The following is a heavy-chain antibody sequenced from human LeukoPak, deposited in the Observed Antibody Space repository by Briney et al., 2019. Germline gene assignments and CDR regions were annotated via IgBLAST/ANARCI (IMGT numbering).Heavy chain of an antibody. V-gene: IGHV4-34*01. Sequence: GSLRLSCAASGFTFDDYGMSWVRQPPGKGLEWIGEINHSGSTNYNPSLKSRVTISVDTSKNQFSLKLSSVTAADTAVYYCARRCSSGWYDYWGQGTLVTVSS. CDR1: GFTFDDYG. D-gene: IGHD6-19*01. CDR2: INHSGST. CDR3: ARRCSSGWYDY. J-gene: IGHJ4*02.